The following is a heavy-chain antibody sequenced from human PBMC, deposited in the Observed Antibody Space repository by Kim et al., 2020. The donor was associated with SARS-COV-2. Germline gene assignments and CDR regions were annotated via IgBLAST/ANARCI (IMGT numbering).Heavy chain of an antibody. Sequence: SETLSLTCTVSGGSISSGDYYWSWIRQPPGKGLEWIGYIYYSGSTYYNPSLKSRVTISVDTSKNQFSLKLSSVTAADTAVYYCARAVFREDFDYWGQGTLVTVSS. CDR3: ARAVFREDFDY. J-gene: IGHJ4*02. CDR1: GGSISSGDYY. CDR2: IYYSGST. V-gene: IGHV4-30-4*01.